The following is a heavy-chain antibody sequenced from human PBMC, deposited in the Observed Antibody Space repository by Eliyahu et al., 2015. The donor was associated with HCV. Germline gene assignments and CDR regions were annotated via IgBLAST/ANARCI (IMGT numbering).Heavy chain of an antibody. V-gene: IGHV4-34*01. D-gene: IGHD6-19*01. CDR3: ARESSGWDLYYYYYGMDV. J-gene: IGHJ6*02. CDR2: INHXGST. CDR1: GGSFSGYY. Sequence: QVQLQQWGAGLLKPSETLSLTCAVYGGSFSGYYWSWIRQPPGKGLEWIGEINHXGSTNYNPSLKSRVTISVDTSKNQFSLKLSSVTAADTAVYYCARESSGWDLYYYYYGMDVWGQGTTVTVSS.